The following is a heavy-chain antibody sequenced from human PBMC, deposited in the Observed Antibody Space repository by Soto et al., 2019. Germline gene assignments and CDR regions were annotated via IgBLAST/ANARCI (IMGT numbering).Heavy chain of an antibody. CDR2: IYYSGST. CDR1: GGSLSSGAYY. D-gene: IGHD5-12*01. V-gene: IGHV4-31*03. CDR3: ANDPGYSLDY. J-gene: IGHJ4*02. Sequence: SETLSLTCTVSGGSLSSGAYYWSWIRQHPGKGLEWIGYIYYSGSTYYNPSLESRVTLSVDTSRKQFSLQLNSVTPEDAAVYYCANDPGYSLDYWGQGTQVTVSS.